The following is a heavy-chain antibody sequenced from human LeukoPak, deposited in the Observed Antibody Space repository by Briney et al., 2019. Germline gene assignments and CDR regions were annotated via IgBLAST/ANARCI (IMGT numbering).Heavy chain of an antibody. D-gene: IGHD1-26*01. V-gene: IGHV4-34*01. CDR1: GGSFSGYY. CDR2: IYHSGST. J-gene: IGHJ4*02. Sequence: PSETLSLTCAVYGGSFSGYYWSWIRQPPGKGLEWIGSIYHSGSTYYNPSLKSRVTISVDTSKNQFSLKLSSVTAADTAVYYCARQGYSGSYFSVWGQGTLVTVSS. CDR3: ARQGYSGSYFSV.